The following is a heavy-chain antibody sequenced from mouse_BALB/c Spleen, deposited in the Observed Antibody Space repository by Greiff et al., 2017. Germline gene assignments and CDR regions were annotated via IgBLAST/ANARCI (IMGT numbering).Heavy chain of an antibody. CDR1: GYAFTNYL. CDR2: INPGSGGT. Sequence: VQLQQSGAELVRPGTSVKVSCKASGYAFTNYLIEWVKQRPGQGLEWIGVINPGSGGTNYNEKFKGKATLTADKSSSTAYMQLSSLTSDDSAVYCCASSMITSFAYWGQGTLVTVSA. V-gene: IGHV1-54*01. CDR3: ASSMITSFAY. J-gene: IGHJ3*01. D-gene: IGHD2-4*01.